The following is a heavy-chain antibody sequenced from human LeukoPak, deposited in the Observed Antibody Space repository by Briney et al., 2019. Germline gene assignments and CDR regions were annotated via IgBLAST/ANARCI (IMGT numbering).Heavy chain of an antibody. CDR1: GFTFKNSA. CDR2: ISFDGSNE. V-gene: IGHV3-30*04. CDR3: ATDGEVAPLIGHFFEN. Sequence: GRSLRLSCAASGFTFKNSAMHWVRQAPGKGLGWVAVISFDGSNEYYADSVKGRFSISRDNSKNTLYLLMNSLRAEDTAVYYCATDGEVAPLIGHFFENWGQGTLVTVST. J-gene: IGHJ4*02. D-gene: IGHD2-15*01.